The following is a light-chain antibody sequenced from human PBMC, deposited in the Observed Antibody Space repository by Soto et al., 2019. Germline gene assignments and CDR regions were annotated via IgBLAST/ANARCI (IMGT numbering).Light chain of an antibody. CDR1: QSVSSY. V-gene: IGKV3-11*01. Sequence: EIVLTQSPATLSLSPGERATLSCRASQSVSSYLAWYQQKPGQAPRLLIYDASNRATGIPARFSGSESGTDFPLPSSSLEPEDFAVYYCQQRSNWPTFGQGTKVEIK. CDR3: QQRSNWPT. J-gene: IGKJ1*01. CDR2: DAS.